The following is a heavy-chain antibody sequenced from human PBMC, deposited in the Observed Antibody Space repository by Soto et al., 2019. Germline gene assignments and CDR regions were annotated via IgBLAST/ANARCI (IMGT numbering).Heavy chain of an antibody. CDR1: VGTFSSYT. Sequence: SVKVSCKASVGTFSSYTISWVQQAPGQGLEWMGRIIPILGIANYAQKFQGRVTITADKSTSTAYMELSSLRSEDTAVYYCARAPVNDGSGSYYNYYYYYYMDVWGKGTTVTVSS. V-gene: IGHV1-69*02. CDR3: ARAPVNDGSGSYYNYYYYYYMDV. D-gene: IGHD3-10*01. CDR2: IIPILGIA. J-gene: IGHJ6*03.